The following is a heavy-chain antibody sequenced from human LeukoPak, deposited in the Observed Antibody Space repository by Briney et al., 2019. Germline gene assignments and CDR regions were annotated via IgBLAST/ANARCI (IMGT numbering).Heavy chain of an antibody. Sequence: SETLSPTCTVSGGSFTSHYWSWIRQPLGKGLEWIGYYSGSTNYNPSLKSRVTISADTSKNQFSLKLTSVTAADTVVYYCARDRYFDNWGQGTLVTVSS. J-gene: IGHJ4*02. CDR1: GGSFTSHY. CDR2: YSGST. V-gene: IGHV4-59*11. CDR3: ARDRYFDN.